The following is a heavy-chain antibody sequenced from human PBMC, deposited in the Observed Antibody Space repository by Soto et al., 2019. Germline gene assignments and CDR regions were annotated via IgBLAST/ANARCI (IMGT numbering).Heavy chain of an antibody. Sequence: QVQLVQSGAEVKKPGASVKVSCRASGYTSSAYTSVNFGINWVRQAPGQGLEWLGWISGYNGNTNYPQKFQDRVTITTDTSTSTVYMELMSLISDDTAVYYCARVRGFKDYHYVDAFDYWGQGTPVTVSS. CDR3: ARVRGFKDYHYVDAFDY. CDR2: ISGYNGNT. CDR1: GYTSSAYTSVNFG. J-gene: IGHJ4*02. V-gene: IGHV1-18*01. D-gene: IGHD3-10*02.